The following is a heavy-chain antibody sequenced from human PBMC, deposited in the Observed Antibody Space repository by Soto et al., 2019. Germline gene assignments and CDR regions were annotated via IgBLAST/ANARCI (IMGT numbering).Heavy chain of an antibody. J-gene: IGHJ6*02. V-gene: IGHV3-30-3*01. Sequence: AGGSLRLSCAASGFTFSSYAMHWVRQAPGKGLEWVGVISYDGSNKYYTDSVKGRFTIARDNSKNTLYLQMNSLRAEDTAVYYCARDKIAAAGGLYYYYGMDVWGQGTTVTVSS. D-gene: IGHD6-13*01. CDR3: ARDKIAAAGGLYYYYGMDV. CDR2: ISYDGSNK. CDR1: GFTFSSYA.